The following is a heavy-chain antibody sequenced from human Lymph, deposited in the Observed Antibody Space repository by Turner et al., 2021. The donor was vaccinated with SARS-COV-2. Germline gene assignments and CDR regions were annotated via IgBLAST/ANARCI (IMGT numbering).Heavy chain of an antibody. D-gene: IGHD2-8*02. CDR2: ISYDGSNK. J-gene: IGHJ6*02. CDR3: ARDTGGQVDV. Sequence: QVQLVESGGGVVQLGGSLRLPCAASGFTFSSYAMHWVRQAPGKGLEWVAVISYDGSNKYYADSVKGRFTISRDNSKNTLYLQMNSLRAEDTAVYYCARDTGGQVDVWGQGTTVTVSS. V-gene: IGHV3-30-3*01. CDR1: GFTFSSYA.